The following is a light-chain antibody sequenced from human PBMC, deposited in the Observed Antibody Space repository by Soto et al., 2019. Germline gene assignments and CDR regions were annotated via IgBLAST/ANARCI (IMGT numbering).Light chain of an antibody. CDR2: EVN. Sequence: QSALTQPASVSGTPGQSITISCTGTNSDVGKYDFVSWYQHYPDKAPKFIIYEVNKRPSGVSHRFSGSKSGSTASLTISGLQAEDEAHYYCCSYSSSETVVFGGGTELTLL. CDR1: NSDVGKYDF. V-gene: IGLV2-23*02. CDR3: CSYSSSETVV. J-gene: IGLJ3*02.